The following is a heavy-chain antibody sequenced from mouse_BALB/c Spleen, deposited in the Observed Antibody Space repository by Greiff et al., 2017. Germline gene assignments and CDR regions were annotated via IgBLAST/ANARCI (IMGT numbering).Heavy chain of an antibody. CDR1: GYAFSSSW. J-gene: IGHJ4*01. CDR3: ARGRASMDY. CDR2: IYPGDGDT. V-gene: IGHV1-82*01. Sequence: QVQLQQSGPELVKPGASVKISCKASGYAFSSSWMNWVKQRPGQGLEWIGRIYPGDGDTNYNGKFKGKATLTADKSSSTAYMQLSSLTSVDSAVYFCARGRASMDYWGQGASVTVSS. D-gene: IGHD3-1*01.